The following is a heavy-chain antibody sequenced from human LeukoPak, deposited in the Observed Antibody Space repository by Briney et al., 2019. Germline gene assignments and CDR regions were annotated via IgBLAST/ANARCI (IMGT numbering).Heavy chain of an antibody. V-gene: IGHV3-33*06. CDR1: GFTFSSYG. CDR3: AKDQGVVVATEDAFDI. J-gene: IGHJ3*02. D-gene: IGHD6-19*01. Sequence: GGSLRLSCAASGFTFSSYGMHWVRQAPGKGLEWVAVIWYDGSNKYYADSVKGRFTISRDNSKNTLYLQMNSLRAEDTAVYYCAKDQGVVVATEDAFDIWGQGTMVTVSS. CDR2: IWYDGSNK.